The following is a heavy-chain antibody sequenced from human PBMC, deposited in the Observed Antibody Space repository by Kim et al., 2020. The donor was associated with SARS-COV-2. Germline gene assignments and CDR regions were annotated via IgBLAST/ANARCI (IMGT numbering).Heavy chain of an antibody. CDR1: GGSFSGYY. Sequence: SETLSLTCAVYGGSFSGYYWSWIRQPPGKGLEWIGEINHSGSTNYNPSLKSRVTISVDTSKNQFSLKLSSVTAADTAVYYCASTPNFIAARPPSSALRKYYYMDVWGKGTTVTVSS. V-gene: IGHV4-34*01. J-gene: IGHJ6*03. CDR2: INHSGST. D-gene: IGHD6-6*01. CDR3: ASTPNFIAARPPSSALRKYYYMDV.